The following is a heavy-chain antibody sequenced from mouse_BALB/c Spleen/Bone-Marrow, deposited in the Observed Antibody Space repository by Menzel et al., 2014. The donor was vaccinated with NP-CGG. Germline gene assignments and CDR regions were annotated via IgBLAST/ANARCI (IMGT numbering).Heavy chain of an antibody. J-gene: IGHJ4*01. CDR1: GFSLNNYG. V-gene: IGHV2-2*02. CDR3: VRKGSFGNYAMDF. D-gene: IGHD1-1*02. Sequence: VQLQQSGPGLVQPSQSLSITCTVSGFSLNNYGVHWVRQSPGKGLEWLGVIWSGGSTDYNAAFISRLSISKDNSKSQVFFKINSLQANDTAIYYCVRKGSFGNYAMDFWGQGTPVTVST. CDR2: IWSGGST.